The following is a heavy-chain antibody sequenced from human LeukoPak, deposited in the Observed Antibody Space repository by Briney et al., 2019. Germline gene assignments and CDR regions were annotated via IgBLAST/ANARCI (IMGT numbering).Heavy chain of an antibody. V-gene: IGHV4-38-2*01. J-gene: IGHJ4*02. D-gene: IGHD4-17*01. CDR2: IYHSGST. CDR1: GYSISSGYY. CDR3: ARHRNEYDYGGYQVIDY. Sequence: SETLSLTCAVSGYSISSGYYWGWIRQPPGKGLEWIGSIYHSGSTYYNPSLKSRVTISVDTSKNQFSLKLSSVAAADTAVYYCARHRNEYDYGGYQVIDYWGQGTLVTVSS.